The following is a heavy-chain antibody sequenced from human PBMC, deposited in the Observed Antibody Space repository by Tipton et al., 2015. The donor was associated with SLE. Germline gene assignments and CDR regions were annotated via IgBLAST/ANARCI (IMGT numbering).Heavy chain of an antibody. CDR1: GGSISGSY. CDR2: VYYSGNT. CDR3: ALRVRENWFDP. V-gene: IGHV4-59*04. J-gene: IGHJ5*02. D-gene: IGHD5/OR15-5a*01. Sequence: TLSLTCTVSGGSISGSYWSWIRQPPGKGLEWIGSVYYSGNTYYNPSLKSRVTIAVDTSKNQFSLKLSSVTAADTAVYYCALRVRENWFDPWGQGTLVTVSS.